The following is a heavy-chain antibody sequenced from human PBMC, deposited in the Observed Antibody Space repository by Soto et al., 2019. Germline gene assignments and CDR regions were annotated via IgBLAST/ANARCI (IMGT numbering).Heavy chain of an antibody. J-gene: IGHJ4*02. V-gene: IGHV4-34*01. CDR3: ARHDSSGYYYVGYSFDY. Sequence: PSETLSLTCAVYGGSFSGYYWSWIRQPPGKGLEWIGEINHSGSTNYNPSLKSRVTISVDTSKNQFSLKLSSVTAADTAVYYCARHDSSGYYYVGYSFDYWGQGTLVTVSS. CDR2: INHSGST. D-gene: IGHD3-22*01. CDR1: GGSFSGYY.